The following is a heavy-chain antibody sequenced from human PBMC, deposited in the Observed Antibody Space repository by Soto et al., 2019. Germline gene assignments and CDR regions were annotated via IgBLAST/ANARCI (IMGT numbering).Heavy chain of an antibody. Sequence: GGSLRLSCAASGFTFSNAWMSWVRQAPGKGLEWVGRIKSKTDGGTTDYAAPVKGRFTISRDESKNTLYLQMNSLKTEDTAVYYCTTGVYNDAFDIWGQGTMVTVSS. CDR2: IKSKTDGGTT. D-gene: IGHD6-13*01. V-gene: IGHV3-15*01. CDR3: TTGVYNDAFDI. J-gene: IGHJ3*02. CDR1: GFTFSNAW.